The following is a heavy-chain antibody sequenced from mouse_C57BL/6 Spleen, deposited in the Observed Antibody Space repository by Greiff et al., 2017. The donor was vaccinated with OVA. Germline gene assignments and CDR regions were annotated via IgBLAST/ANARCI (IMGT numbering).Heavy chain of an antibody. Sequence: VMLVESGPGLVAPSQSLSITCTVSGFSFTSYGVHWVRQPPGPGLEWLVVIWSDGSTTYNSAPKSRLSISNDHSKSQVFLKMNSLQTDDTAMYYCARHGGNYGFYFDYWGQGTTLTVSS. CDR1: GFSFTSYG. CDR3: ARHGGNYGFYFDY. D-gene: IGHD2-1*01. J-gene: IGHJ2*01. CDR2: IWSDGST. V-gene: IGHV2-6-1*01.